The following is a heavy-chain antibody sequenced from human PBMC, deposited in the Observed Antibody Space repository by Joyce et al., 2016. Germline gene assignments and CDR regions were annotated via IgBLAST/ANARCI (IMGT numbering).Heavy chain of an antibody. Sequence: QVQLVESGGGVVQPGRSLRLSCAASGFTFSSYAMLWVRQAPGKGLAWVAVIWDDGSNKYYTKSVKGRFSISRDNSKNTLFLQMNTLRAEDTAVYYCARGGTMIRGALNWFDPWGQGTLVTVSS. CDR2: IWDDGSNK. V-gene: IGHV3-33*01. D-gene: IGHD3-10*01. CDR3: ARGGTMIRGALNWFDP. CDR1: GFTFSSYA. J-gene: IGHJ5*02.